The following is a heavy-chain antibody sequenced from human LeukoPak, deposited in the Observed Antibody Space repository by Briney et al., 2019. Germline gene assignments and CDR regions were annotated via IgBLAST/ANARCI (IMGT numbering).Heavy chain of an antibody. Sequence: ASVKVSCKASGYTFTGYSMHWVRQAPGQGLEWMGRINPNSGGTNYAQKFQGRVTMTRDTSISTAYMELSRLRSDDTAVYYCARAVAAPKETSFDYWGQGTLVTVSS. D-gene: IGHD6-19*01. CDR3: ARAVAAPKETSFDY. CDR1: GYTFTGYS. V-gene: IGHV1-2*06. J-gene: IGHJ4*02. CDR2: INPNSGGT.